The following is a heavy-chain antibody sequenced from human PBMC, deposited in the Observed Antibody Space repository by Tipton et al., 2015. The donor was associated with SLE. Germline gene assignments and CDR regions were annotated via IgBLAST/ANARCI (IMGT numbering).Heavy chain of an antibody. V-gene: IGHV3-30*04. CDR2: ISYDGSNK. Sequence: SLRLSCAASGFTFRWYAMHWVRQAPGKGLEWVAVISYDGSNKYYADSVKGRFTISRDNSKNTLYLQMHSLRAEDSAVYYCAKVDRTNMVTSFDYWGQGPLVTVSS. CDR1: GFTFRWYA. D-gene: IGHD5-18*01. CDR3: AKVDRTNMVTSFDY. J-gene: IGHJ4*02.